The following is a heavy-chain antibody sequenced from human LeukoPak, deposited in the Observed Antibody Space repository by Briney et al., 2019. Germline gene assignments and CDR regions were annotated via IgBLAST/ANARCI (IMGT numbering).Heavy chain of an antibody. CDR3: AALNYDFWSGYRGYFFDY. CDR2: IYTSGST. J-gene: IGHJ4*02. V-gene: IGHV4-61*02. Sequence: SETLSLTCTVSGGSISSGSYYWSWIRQPAGKGLEWIGRIYTSGSTNYNPSPKSRVTISVDTSKNQFSLKLSSVTAADTAVYYCAALNYDFWSGYRGYFFDYWGQGTLVTVSS. CDR1: GGSISSGSYY. D-gene: IGHD3-3*01.